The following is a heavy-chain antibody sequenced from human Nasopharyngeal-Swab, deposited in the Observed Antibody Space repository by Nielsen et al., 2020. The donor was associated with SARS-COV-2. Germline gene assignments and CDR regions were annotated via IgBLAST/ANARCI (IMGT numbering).Heavy chain of an antibody. CDR3: ARTIIVGATEYAFDI. V-gene: IGHV3-21*01. Sequence: GESLKISCAASGFTFSSYSMNWVRQAPGKGLEWVSSISSSSSYIYYADSVKGRFTISRDNAKNSLYLQMNSLRAEDTAVYYCARTIIVGATEYAFDIWGQGTMVTVSS. J-gene: IGHJ3*02. CDR2: ISSSSSYI. D-gene: IGHD1-26*01. CDR1: GFTFSSYS.